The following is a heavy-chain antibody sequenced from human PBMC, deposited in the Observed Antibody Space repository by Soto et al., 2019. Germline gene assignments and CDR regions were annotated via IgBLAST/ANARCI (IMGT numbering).Heavy chain of an antibody. CDR3: ARDRSTYGGGGTGEVKENWFDP. V-gene: IGHV4-59*01. Sequence: SVTQSLTSSPAGGSIGVYYGLWLRATQGKGLEWIGYAYYSGDTGYNPSLQSRVTMAVDTSKNQVSLKLTSVTAADTAVYYCARDRSTYGGGGTGEVKENWFDPWGQGALVKVSS. CDR1: GGSIGVYY. CDR2: AYYSGDT. D-gene: IGHD2-8*01. J-gene: IGHJ5*02.